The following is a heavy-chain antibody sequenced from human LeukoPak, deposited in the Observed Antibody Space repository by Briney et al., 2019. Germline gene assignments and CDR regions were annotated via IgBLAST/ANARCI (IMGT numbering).Heavy chain of an antibody. CDR1: GYTFTSYD. V-gene: IGHV1-8*03. D-gene: IGHD3-9*01. Sequence: GASVKVSCKASGYTFTSYDINWVRQATGQGLEWMGWFNPNSNSAGYAQNFQGRVTITGDTSMTTAYMELRSLRSDDTATYYCATGYPKRRPSDMLTVPLFDYWGQGSLVIVSS. CDR3: ATGYPKRRPSDMLTVPLFDY. CDR2: FNPNSNSA. J-gene: IGHJ4*02.